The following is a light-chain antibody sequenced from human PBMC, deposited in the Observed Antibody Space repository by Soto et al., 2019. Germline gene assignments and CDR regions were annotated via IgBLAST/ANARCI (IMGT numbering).Light chain of an antibody. V-gene: IGKV3-20*01. J-gene: IGKJ1*01. CDR1: QSVSSSY. CDR2: GAS. Sequence: EIVLTQSPGTLSLSPGERATLSCRASQSVSSSYLAWYQQKPGQAPRLLIYGASARATGIPAKFSGSGSGTEFTLTISSLQPEDFAVYYCQQYGKSFVRFGQGTKVDIK. CDR3: QQYGKSFVR.